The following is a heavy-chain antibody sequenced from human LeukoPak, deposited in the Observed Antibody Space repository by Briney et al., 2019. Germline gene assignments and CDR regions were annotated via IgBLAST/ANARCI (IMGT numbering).Heavy chain of an antibody. CDR3: ARDSGGWRPPHVYYYYGMDV. V-gene: IGHV4-4*07. CDR2: IYTSGST. Sequence: ASETLSLTCTVSGGSISSYYWSWIRQPAGKGLEWIGRIYTSGSTNYNPSLKSRVTMSVDTSKNQFSLKLSSVTAADTAVYYCARDSGGWRPPHVYYYYGMDVWGQGTTVTVSS. J-gene: IGHJ6*02. D-gene: IGHD3-10*01. CDR1: GGSISSYY.